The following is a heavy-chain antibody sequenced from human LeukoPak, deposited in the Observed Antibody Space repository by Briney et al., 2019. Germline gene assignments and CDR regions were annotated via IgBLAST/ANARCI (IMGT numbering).Heavy chain of an antibody. CDR3: ARVRGYSYAHGAFDI. Sequence: ASVKVSGKASGYTFTSYAIHWVRQAPGQRLEWMGWINAGNGNTKYSQKFQGRVTITRDTSASTAYMELSSLRSEDTAVYYCARVRGYSYAHGAFDIWGQGTMVTVSS. CDR2: INAGNGNT. J-gene: IGHJ3*02. CDR1: GYTFTSYA. D-gene: IGHD5-18*01. V-gene: IGHV1-3*01.